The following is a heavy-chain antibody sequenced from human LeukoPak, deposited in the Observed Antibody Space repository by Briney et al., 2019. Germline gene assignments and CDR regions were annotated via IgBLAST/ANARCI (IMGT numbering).Heavy chain of an antibody. CDR1: GFTFSIYS. CDR2: ISSSSSNI. CDR3: ARDQLLLSYYYGMDV. Sequence: PGGSLRLFCAASGFTFSIYSMNWVRQAPGKRLEWVSYISSSSSNIYYTDSVKGRLTISRDNAKNTLYLQMGSLRAEDMAVYYCARDQLLLSYYYGMDVWGQGTTVTVSS. V-gene: IGHV3-48*04. J-gene: IGHJ6*02. D-gene: IGHD2-2*01.